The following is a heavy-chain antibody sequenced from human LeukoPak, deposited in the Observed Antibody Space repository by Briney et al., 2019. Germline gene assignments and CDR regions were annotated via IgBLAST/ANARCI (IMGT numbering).Heavy chain of an antibody. CDR3: ARVWSDSSGYYERSDY. J-gene: IGHJ4*02. Sequence: ASVKVSCKASGYTFTGYYMHWVRQAPGQGLEWMGWINPNSGGTNYAQKFQGRVTMTTDTSTSTAYMELRSLRSDDTAVYYCARVWSDSSGYYERSDYWGQGTLVTVSS. CDR1: GYTFTGYY. V-gene: IGHV1-2*02. CDR2: INPNSGGT. D-gene: IGHD3-22*01.